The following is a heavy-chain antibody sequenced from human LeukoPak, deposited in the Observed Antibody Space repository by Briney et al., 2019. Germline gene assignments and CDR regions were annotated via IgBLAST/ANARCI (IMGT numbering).Heavy chain of an antibody. CDR3: ARQPYFDY. CDR1: GFSLSSYS. CDR2: ISSSGGNM. Sequence: GGSLRLSCAASGFSLSSYSMNGVRRAPGKGLEWVSGISSSGGNMSKADSVKGRFTVSRDNAKNSLYLQMNSLRVEDTAVYYCARQPYFDYWGQGTLVTVSS. J-gene: IGHJ4*02. V-gene: IGHV3-21*01.